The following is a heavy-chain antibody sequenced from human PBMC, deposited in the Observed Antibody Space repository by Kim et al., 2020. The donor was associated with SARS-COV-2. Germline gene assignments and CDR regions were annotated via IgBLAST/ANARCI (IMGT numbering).Heavy chain of an antibody. CDR2: ISYDGSNK. Sequence: GGSLRLSCAASGFTFSPYDIHWVRQAPGKGLEWVAVISYDGSNKYYADSVKGRFTISRDNSKNTMYLQMNSLRGEDTAVYYCAKDVFDIWGQGTMVTVSS. CDR1: GFTFSPYD. J-gene: IGHJ3*02. CDR3: AKDVFDI. V-gene: IGHV3-30*18.